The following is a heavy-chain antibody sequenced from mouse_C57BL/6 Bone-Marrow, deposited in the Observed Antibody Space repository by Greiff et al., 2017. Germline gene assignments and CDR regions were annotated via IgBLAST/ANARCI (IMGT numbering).Heavy chain of an antibody. V-gene: IGHV5-6*01. CDR1: GFTFSSYG. CDR3: ARQDLSTMITTTGYYFDY. D-gene: IGHD2-4*01. Sequence: EVKLMESGGDLVKPGGSLKLSCAASGFTFSSYGMSWVRQTPDKRLEWVATISSGGSYTYYPDSVKGRFTISRDNAKNTLYLKMSSLKSEDTAMYYCARQDLSTMITTTGYYFDYWGQGTTLTVSS. CDR2: ISSGGSYT. J-gene: IGHJ2*01.